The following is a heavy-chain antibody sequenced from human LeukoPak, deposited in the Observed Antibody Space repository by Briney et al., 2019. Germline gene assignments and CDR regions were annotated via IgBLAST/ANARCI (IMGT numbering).Heavy chain of an antibody. J-gene: IGHJ6*02. Sequence: GASVKVSCKASGGTFRSYAINWVRQAPGQGLKWMGRIIPMLSITNYAQKLQGRVTITADKSTNTAYMELSSLRSEDTAVYYCATYNVDYYDTSDGMDVWGQGTTVTVSS. CDR3: ATYNVDYYDTSDGMDV. V-gene: IGHV1-69*04. D-gene: IGHD3-22*01. CDR1: GGTFRSYA. CDR2: IIPMLSIT.